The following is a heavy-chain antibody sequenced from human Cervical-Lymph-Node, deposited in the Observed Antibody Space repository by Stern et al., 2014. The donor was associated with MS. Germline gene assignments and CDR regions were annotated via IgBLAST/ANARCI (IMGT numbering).Heavy chain of an antibody. D-gene: IGHD3-3*01. Sequence: QVQLVQSGAEVKKPGASVKGSCKASGYTFTGYAMHWVRQAPGQRLEWMGWINDANVNTKCSQKFQGRVTITRDTSASTVYMELNSLISEDTAVYYCAIGPYYFWNSYYFASWGQGSLVTVSS. CDR2: INDANVNT. J-gene: IGHJ4*02. V-gene: IGHV1-3*01. CDR1: GYTFTGYA. CDR3: AIGPYYFWNSYYFAS.